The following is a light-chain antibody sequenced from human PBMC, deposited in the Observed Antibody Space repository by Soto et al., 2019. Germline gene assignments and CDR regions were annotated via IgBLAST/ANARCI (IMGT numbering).Light chain of an antibody. J-gene: IGLJ1*01. V-gene: IGLV2-14*01. CDR3: SSYTSSSNV. CDR2: DVS. Sequence: QCALTQPASVSGSPGQSITISCTGTSSDVGGYNYVSWYQQHPGKAPKLMIYDVSNRPSGVSNRFSGSKSGNTASLTISGLQAEDEADYYCSSYTSSSNVVGTGTKLTVL. CDR1: SSDVGGYNY.